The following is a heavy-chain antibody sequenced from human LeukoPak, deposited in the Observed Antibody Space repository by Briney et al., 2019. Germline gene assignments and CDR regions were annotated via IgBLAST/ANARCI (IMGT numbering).Heavy chain of an antibody. CDR3: ARQGVRGVIIRQGKFDY. V-gene: IGHV4-39*01. CDR2: IYYSGST. J-gene: IGHJ4*02. D-gene: IGHD3-10*01. Sequence: PSETLSLTCSVSGDSISTSSYYWGWIRQPPGKGLEWIGTIYYSGSTYYNPSLTSRVTISVDTSKNQFSLKLSSVTAADTAVYYCARQGVRGVIIRQGKFDYWGQGTLVTVSS. CDR1: GDSISTSSYY.